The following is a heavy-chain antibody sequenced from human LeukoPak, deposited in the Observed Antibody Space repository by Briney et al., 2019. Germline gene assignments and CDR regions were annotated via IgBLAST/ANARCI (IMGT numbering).Heavy chain of an antibody. V-gene: IGHV3-23*01. CDR3: AKELMLNYYDSSGYYPFDY. J-gene: IGHJ4*02. CDR1: GFTFDDYA. Sequence: GGSLRLSCAASGFTFDDYAMHWVRQAPGKGLEWVSGISGSGGSTYYADSVKGRFTISRDNSKNTLYLQMNSLRAEDTAVYYCAKELMLNYYDSSGYYPFDYWGQGTLVTVSS. D-gene: IGHD3-22*01. CDR2: ISGSGGST.